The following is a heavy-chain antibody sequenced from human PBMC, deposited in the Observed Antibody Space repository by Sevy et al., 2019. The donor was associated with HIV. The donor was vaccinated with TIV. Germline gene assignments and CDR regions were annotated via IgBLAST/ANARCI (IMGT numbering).Heavy chain of an antibody. V-gene: IGHV4-59*08. Sequence: SETLSLTCTVSGGSISSYYWSWIRQPPGKGLEWIGYIYYSGSTNYNPSLKSRVTISVDTSKNQFSLKLSSVTAADTAVYYCARHVSDIVVVPAHYYYYYMDVWGKGTTVTVSS. CDR2: IYYSGST. CDR1: GGSISSYY. D-gene: IGHD2-2*01. CDR3: ARHVSDIVVVPAHYYYYYMDV. J-gene: IGHJ6*03.